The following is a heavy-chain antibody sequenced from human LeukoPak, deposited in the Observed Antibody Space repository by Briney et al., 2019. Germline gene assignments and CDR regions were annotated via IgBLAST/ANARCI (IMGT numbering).Heavy chain of an antibody. J-gene: IGHJ4*02. V-gene: IGHV3-7*03. CDR3: VRDGWENFLHY. Sequence: GGSLRLSCVVSGFTLSNYWMAWVRQAPGKGLEWVGHMNQDGSRKDYVDSVKGRFTISRDNTKNSVYLQMNSLRAEDTATYYCVRDGWENFLHYWGQGTLVTVSP. CDR1: GFTLSNYW. CDR2: MNQDGSRK. D-gene: IGHD1-26*01.